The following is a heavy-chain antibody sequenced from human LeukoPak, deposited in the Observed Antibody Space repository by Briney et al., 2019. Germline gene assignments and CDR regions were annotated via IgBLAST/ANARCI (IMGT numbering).Heavy chain of an antibody. Sequence: ASGKVSCKASGYTFTSYGISWVRQAPGQGLEWMGWISAYNGNTNYAQKLQGRVTMTTDTSTSTAYMELRSLRSEDTAVYYCARLVTVTTGDYFDYWGQGNLVTVSS. CDR2: ISAYNGNT. D-gene: IGHD4-17*01. J-gene: IGHJ4*02. CDR3: ARLVTVTTGDYFDY. V-gene: IGHV1-18*01. CDR1: GYTFTSYG.